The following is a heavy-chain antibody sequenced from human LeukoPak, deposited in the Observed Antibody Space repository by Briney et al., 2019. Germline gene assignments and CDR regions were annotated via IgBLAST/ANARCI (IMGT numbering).Heavy chain of an antibody. D-gene: IGHD4-17*01. Sequence: GASVKVSCKASGYTFTSYYMHWVRQAPGQGLEWMGWINPNSGGTNYAQKFQGRVTMTRDTSISTAYMELSRLRSDDTAVYYCARARATVTRLFDYWGQGTLVTVSS. J-gene: IGHJ4*02. V-gene: IGHV1-2*02. CDR1: GYTFTSYY. CDR2: INPNSGGT. CDR3: ARARATVTRLFDY.